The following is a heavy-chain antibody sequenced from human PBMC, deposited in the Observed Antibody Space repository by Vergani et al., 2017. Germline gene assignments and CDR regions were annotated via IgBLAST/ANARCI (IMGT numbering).Heavy chain of an antibody. Sequence: QLQLVQSGAEVKKPGASVKVPCKASGYTFTSYYMHWVRQAPGQGLEWMGIINPSGVSTSYAQKFRGRVTKTRDTSTSTVYMELSSVRSEDTAVYYCAREQGSTAVDVFDPWGQGTLVTVSS. CDR2: INPSGVST. D-gene: IGHD6-19*01. CDR1: GYTFTSYY. CDR3: AREQGSTAVDVFDP. V-gene: IGHV1-46*03. J-gene: IGHJ5*02.